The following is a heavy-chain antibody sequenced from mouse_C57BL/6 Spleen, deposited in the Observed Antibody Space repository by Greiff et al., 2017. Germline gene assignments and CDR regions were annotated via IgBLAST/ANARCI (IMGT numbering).Heavy chain of an antibody. D-gene: IGHD1-1*01. Sequence: EVMLVESGGGLVKPGGSLTLSCAASGFTFSDYGMHWVRQAPEKGLEWVAYISSGSSTIYYAATVKGRFTISRDNAKNTLFLQMTSLRSEDTAMYYCAIITTVVARYFDVWGTGTTVTVSS. J-gene: IGHJ1*03. V-gene: IGHV5-17*01. CDR1: GFTFSDYG. CDR3: AIITTVVARYFDV. CDR2: ISSGSSTI.